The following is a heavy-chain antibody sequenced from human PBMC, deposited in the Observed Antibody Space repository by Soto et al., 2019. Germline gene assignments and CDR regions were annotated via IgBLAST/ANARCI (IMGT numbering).Heavy chain of an antibody. J-gene: IGHJ6*02. CDR3: ARPLVRGEPWYCMVV. CDR1: GFTFSSYG. CDR2: IWYDGSNK. V-gene: IGHV3-33*01. Sequence: GGSLRLSCAASGFTFSSYGMHWVRQAPGKGLEWVAVIWYDGSNKYYADSVKGRFTISRDNSKNTLYLQMNRLRAEDTAVYYCARPLVRGEPWYCMVVWGQGTTVTVSS. D-gene: IGHD3-10*01.